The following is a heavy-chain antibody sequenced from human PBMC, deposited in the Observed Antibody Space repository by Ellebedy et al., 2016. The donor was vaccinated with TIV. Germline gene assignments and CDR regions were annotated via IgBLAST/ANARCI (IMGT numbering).Heavy chain of an antibody. V-gene: IGHV3-49*03. D-gene: IGHD5-24*01. CDR3: SRGRLEMAKTFDY. J-gene: IGHJ4*02. Sequence: PGGSLRLSCTASGFTFGDYAMTWFRQAPGKGLEWVGFIRSKAFGGSTEYAASVKGRFTVSRDDSKSIAYLQMNSLKTEDTAVYYCSRGRLEMAKTFDYWGQGTLVTVSS. CDR2: IRSKAFGGST. CDR1: GFTFGDYA.